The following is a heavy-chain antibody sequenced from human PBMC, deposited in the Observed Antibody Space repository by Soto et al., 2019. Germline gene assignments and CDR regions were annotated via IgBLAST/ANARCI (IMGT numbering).Heavy chain of an antibody. V-gene: IGHV3-23*01. CDR1: GFTFSSYG. Sequence: PGGSLRLSCAASGFTFSSYGMSWVRQSPGKGLEWVSAISGSGGSTYYADSVKGRFTISRDNSKNTLYLQMNSLRAEDTAVYYCAKAHPTVAYYYDSSGPLEWGQGTLVTVSS. CDR3: AKAHPTVAYYYDSSGPLE. J-gene: IGHJ4*02. D-gene: IGHD3-22*01. CDR2: ISGSGGST.